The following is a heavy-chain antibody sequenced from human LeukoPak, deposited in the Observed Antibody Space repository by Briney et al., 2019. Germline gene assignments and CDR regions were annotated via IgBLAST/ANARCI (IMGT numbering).Heavy chain of an antibody. Sequence: ASVKVSCKASGYTFTSYDINWVRQATGQGLEWMGWMNPNSGNTGYAQKFQGRVTMTRNTSISTAYMELSSLRSEDTAVYYCARAPIYCSSTSCPAFDIWGQGTMVTVSS. CDR2: MNPNSGNT. CDR3: ARAPIYCSSTSCPAFDI. J-gene: IGHJ3*02. V-gene: IGHV1-8*01. D-gene: IGHD2-2*01. CDR1: GYTFTSYD.